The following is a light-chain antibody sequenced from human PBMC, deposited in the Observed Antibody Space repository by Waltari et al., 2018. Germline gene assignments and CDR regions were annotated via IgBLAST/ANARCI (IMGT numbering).Light chain of an antibody. V-gene: IGLV1-44*01. CDR2: SNA. CDR3: ATWDDRLTGVV. J-gene: IGLJ2*01. CDR1: YSNIGSNL. Sequence: QSVLTQPPSASGAPGQRVTISCSGTYSNIGSNLVTWYQQLPGPAPKLLIYSNAYRPSGVPDRFSGSKSGTSASLAISGLQSEDEADYYCATWDDRLTGVVFGGGTRVTVL.